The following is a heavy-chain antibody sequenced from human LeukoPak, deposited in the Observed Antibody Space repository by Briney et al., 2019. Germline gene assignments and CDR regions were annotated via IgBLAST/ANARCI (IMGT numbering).Heavy chain of an antibody. V-gene: IGHV4-34*01. CDR2: INHSGST. CDR1: GGSFSGYY. D-gene: IGHD4-11*01. J-gene: IGHJ4*02. CDR3: ARIGATVPYFDY. Sequence: SETLSLTCAVYGGSFSGYYWSWIRQPPGKGLEWIGEINHSGSTNYNPSLKSRVTISVDTSKNQFSLKLSSLTAADTAVYYCARIGATVPYFDYWGQGTLVTVSS.